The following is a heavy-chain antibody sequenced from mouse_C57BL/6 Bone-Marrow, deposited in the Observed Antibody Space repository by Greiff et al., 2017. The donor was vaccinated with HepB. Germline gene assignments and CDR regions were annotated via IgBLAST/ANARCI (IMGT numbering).Heavy chain of an antibody. Sequence: VQLQQSGPELVKPGASVKISCKASGYTFTDYYMNWVKQSHGKSLEWIGDINPNNGGTSYNQKFKGKATLTVDKSSSAAYMELRSLTSEDSAVYYCARRYYAHYDYWGQGTTLTVSS. CDR1: GYTFTDYY. CDR2: INPNNGGT. D-gene: IGHD1-1*01. CDR3: ARRYYAHYDY. V-gene: IGHV1-26*01. J-gene: IGHJ2*01.